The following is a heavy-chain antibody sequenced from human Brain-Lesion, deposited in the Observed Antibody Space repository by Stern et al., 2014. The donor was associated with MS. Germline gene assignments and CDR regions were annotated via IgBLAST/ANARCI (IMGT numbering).Heavy chain of an antibody. J-gene: IGHJ6*02. CDR1: GGSISSGGYY. Sequence: VQLVESGPGLVKPSQTLSLSCTVSGGSISSGGYYWSWIRQPAGKGLEWIGRIFNSGSTSFNPFPQSRVTISIDTSKNQFSLRLNSMTAADTAVYYCARGRVVPGFQYYATDVWGQGTTVIVSS. D-gene: IGHD2-2*01. CDR3: ARGRVVPGFQYYATDV. V-gene: IGHV4-61*02. CDR2: IFNSGST.